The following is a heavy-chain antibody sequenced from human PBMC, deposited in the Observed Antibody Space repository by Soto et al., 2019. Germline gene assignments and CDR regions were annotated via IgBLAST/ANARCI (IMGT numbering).Heavy chain of an antibody. CDR3: ARGSGNYCSSTSCYPWDYYYMDV. D-gene: IGHD2-2*01. CDR2: IYYSGST. Sequence: SETLSLTCTVSGGSISSYYWSWIRQPPGKGLEWIGYIYYSGSTNYNPSLKSRVTISVDTSKNQFSLKLSSVTAADTAVYYCARGSGNYCSSTSCYPWDYYYMDVWGKGTTVTISS. CDR1: GGSISSYY. J-gene: IGHJ6*03. V-gene: IGHV4-59*01.